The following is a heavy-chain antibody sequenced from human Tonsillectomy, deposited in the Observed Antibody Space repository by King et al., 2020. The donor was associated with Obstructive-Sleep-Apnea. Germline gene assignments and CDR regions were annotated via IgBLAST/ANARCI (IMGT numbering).Heavy chain of an antibody. V-gene: IGHV3-9*01. J-gene: IGHJ4*02. CDR1: GFTFDDYA. D-gene: IGHD6-19*01. CDR3: AKDNSRGWYRGLDY. Sequence: VQLVESGGDLVQPGRSLRLSCAASGFTFDDYAMHWVRQAPGKGLEWGSGINWNSGSIGSADSGRGRFTISRDNAKNSLYLQRNSLRAEDTALYYCAKDNSRGWYRGLDYWGQGTLVTVSS. CDR2: INWNSGSI.